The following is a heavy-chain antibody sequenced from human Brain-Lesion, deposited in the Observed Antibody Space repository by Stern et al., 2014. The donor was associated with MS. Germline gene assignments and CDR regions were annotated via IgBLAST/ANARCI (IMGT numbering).Heavy chain of an antibody. J-gene: IGHJ5*02. CDR3: AGEEDIRYCSGGSCTGNWFDP. CDR2: IYYSGNT. V-gene: IGHV4-39*02. D-gene: IGHD2-15*01. Sequence: QLVESGPGLVKPSETLSLTCTVAGGSVSSTSYAWAWIRQPPGKGLEWIGTIYYSGNTYYSPSLKSRLTISLDTPKNHFSLKRGSVTAADTAVYYCAGEEDIRYCSGGSCTGNWFDPWGQGTLVTVSS. CDR1: GGSVSSTSYA.